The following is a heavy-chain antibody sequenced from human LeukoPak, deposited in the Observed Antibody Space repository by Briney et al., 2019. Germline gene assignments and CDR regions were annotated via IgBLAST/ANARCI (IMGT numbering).Heavy chain of an antibody. Sequence: PSETLSLTCAVYGGSFSGYYWSWIRQPPGKGLEWIGEINHSGSTNYNPSLKSRVTISVDTSKNQFSLKLSSVTAADTAVYYCARGPDYGGNSIVKNFDYWGQGTLVTVSS. CDR3: ARGPDYGGNSIVKNFDY. CDR2: INHSGST. CDR1: GGSFSGYY. D-gene: IGHD4-23*01. J-gene: IGHJ4*02. V-gene: IGHV4-34*01.